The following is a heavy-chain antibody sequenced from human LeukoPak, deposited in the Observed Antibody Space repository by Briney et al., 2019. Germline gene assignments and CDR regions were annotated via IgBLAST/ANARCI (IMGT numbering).Heavy chain of an antibody. CDR3: ARHRDVDTAMDDFDY. Sequence: SETLSLNCNVSGGSISRDYWSWIRQPPGKGLVYIVFVSYAGRTNSDPSLKSRVNISVDTSKNQFSLKLSSVTAADTAVYYCARHRDVDTAMDDFDYWGQGTLVTVSS. J-gene: IGHJ4*02. D-gene: IGHD5-18*01. CDR1: GGSISRDY. V-gene: IGHV4-59*08. CDR2: VSYAGRT.